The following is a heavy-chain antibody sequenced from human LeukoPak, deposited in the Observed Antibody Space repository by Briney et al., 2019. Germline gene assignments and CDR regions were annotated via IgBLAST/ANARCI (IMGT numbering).Heavy chain of an antibody. CDR2: IYYSGST. Sequence: SETLSLTCAVYGGSFSGYYWSWIRQPPGKGLEWIGSIYYSGSTYYNPSLKSRVTISVDTSKNQFSLKLNSVTAADTAVYYCARNRYFYGSGNYGVPNWFDPCGQGTLVTVSS. CDR3: ARNRYFYGSGNYGVPNWFDP. J-gene: IGHJ5*02. CDR1: GGSFSGYY. V-gene: IGHV4-34*01. D-gene: IGHD3-10*01.